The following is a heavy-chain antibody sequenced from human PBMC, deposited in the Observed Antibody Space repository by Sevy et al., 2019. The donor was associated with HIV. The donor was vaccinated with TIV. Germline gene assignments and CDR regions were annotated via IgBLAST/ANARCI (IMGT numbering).Heavy chain of an antibody. J-gene: IGHJ4*02. CDR1: GFTFSSYA. V-gene: IGHV3-30-3*01. D-gene: IGHD6-19*01. Sequence: GGSLRLSCAASGFTFSSYAMHWVHQAPGKGLEWVAVISYDGSNKYYADSVKGRFTISRDNSKNTLYLQMNSLRAEDTAVYYCARDQYSSGWYFRNWGQGTLVTVSS. CDR2: ISYDGSNK. CDR3: ARDQYSSGWYFRN.